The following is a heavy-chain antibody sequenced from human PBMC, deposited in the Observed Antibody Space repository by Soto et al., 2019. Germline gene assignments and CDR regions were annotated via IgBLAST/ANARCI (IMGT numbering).Heavy chain of an antibody. V-gene: IGHV3-23*01. J-gene: IGHJ4*02. D-gene: IGHD3-16*01. CDR1: GFTFSSYA. Sequence: GGSLRLSGAASGFTFSSYAMSWVRQAPGKGLEWVSAISGSGGSTDYAGPVKGRFTISRDNSKNTLYLQMNSLRAEDTAVYYCAKDGAVDYWGQGTLVTVSS. CDR2: ISGSGGST. CDR3: AKDGAVDY.